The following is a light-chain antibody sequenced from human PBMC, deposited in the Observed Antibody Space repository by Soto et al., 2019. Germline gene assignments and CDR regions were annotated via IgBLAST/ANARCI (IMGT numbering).Light chain of an antibody. CDR2: GAS. Sequence: EVVLTQSPDTLSLSPGERATLSCRASQSVISTYLAWYQQKPGQTPRLLIYGASNRATGIPDRFSGSGSGTDFTLTISRLEPEDFGVYYCQQHNNSPWLFGQGTKVEVK. CDR1: QSVISTY. V-gene: IGKV3-20*01. CDR3: QQHNNSPWL. J-gene: IGKJ1*01.